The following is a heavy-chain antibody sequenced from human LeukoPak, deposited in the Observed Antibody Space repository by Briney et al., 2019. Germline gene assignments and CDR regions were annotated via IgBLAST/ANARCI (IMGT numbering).Heavy chain of an antibody. J-gene: IGHJ5*02. CDR1: GYSFTNYW. CDR2: IYPGDSDT. D-gene: IGHD4-17*01. V-gene: IGHV5-51*01. Sequence: GESLKISCKGSGYSFTNYWIGWVRQMPGKGLEWMGIIYPGDSDTRYSPSFQGHVTISADKSISTAYLQWSSLKASDTAIYFCARRPRDGDYAGNWFDPWGQGTLVTVSS. CDR3: ARRPRDGDYAGNWFDP.